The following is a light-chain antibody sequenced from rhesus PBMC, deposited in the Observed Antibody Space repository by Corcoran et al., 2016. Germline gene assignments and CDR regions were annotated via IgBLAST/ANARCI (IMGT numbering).Light chain of an antibody. CDR2: DAS. V-gene: IGKV3-42*02. Sequence: ETVVTQSPATLSLSPGERATLSCRASQSVGSNLAWYQQKPGQAPRLLIYDASRRASGIPDNFSGSGSGTEFTLTINSLEPEDVGLYYCQQYTSWYSFGQGTKVEIK. CDR3: QQYTSWYS. CDR1: QSVGSN. J-gene: IGKJ2*01.